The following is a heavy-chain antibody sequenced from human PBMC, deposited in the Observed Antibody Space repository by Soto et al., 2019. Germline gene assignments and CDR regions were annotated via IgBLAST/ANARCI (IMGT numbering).Heavy chain of an antibody. CDR2: ISYHGSAE. CDR3: AKDYAPNKWCNWFDP. V-gene: IGHV3-30*18. J-gene: IGHJ5*02. D-gene: IGHD2-15*01. Sequence: QVQLVESGGGVVQPGRSLRLSCVASGFTLSNYGMHWVRQAPGKGLEWVAMISYHGSAEYYVDSVEGRFTISRDISKNVVYLQMNSLRPEDTALFYWAKDYAPNKWCNWFDPWGQGTLVTVSS. CDR1: GFTLSNYG.